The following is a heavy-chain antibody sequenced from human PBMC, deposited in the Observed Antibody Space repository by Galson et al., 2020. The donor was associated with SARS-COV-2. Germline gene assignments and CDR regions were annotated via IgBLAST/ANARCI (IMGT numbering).Heavy chain of an antibody. D-gene: IGHD1-26*01. V-gene: IGHV1-18*01. J-gene: IGHJ4*02. CDR2: ISAYNGNT. Sequence: ASVKVSCKASGFTFTSYGFSWVRQAPGQGLEWMGWISAYNGNTNYAQKFQGRATMTTDTSTSTAYMELRSLRSDDTAVYYCARDLRRGYTGTYWRFDFWGQGTLVTVSS. CDR3: ARDLRRGYTGTYWRFDF. CDR1: GFTFTSYG.